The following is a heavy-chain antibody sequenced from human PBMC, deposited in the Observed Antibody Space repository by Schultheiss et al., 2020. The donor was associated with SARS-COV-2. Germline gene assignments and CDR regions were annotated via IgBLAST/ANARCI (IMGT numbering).Heavy chain of an antibody. J-gene: IGHJ6*02. CDR1: GFTFSSYW. CDR2: IWYDGSNK. V-gene: IGHV3-30-3*01. D-gene: IGHD3-22*01. Sequence: GGSLRLSCAASGFTFSSYWMSWVRQAPGKGLEWVAVIWYDGSNKYYADSVKGRFTISRDNSKNTLYLQMNSLRAEDTAVYYCARDQYYDSSGYYYYYGMDVWGQGTTVTVSS. CDR3: ARDQYYDSSGYYYYYGMDV.